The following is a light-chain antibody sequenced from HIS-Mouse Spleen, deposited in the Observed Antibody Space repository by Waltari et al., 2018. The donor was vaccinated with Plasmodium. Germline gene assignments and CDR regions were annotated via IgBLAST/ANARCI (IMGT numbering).Light chain of an antibody. CDR3: SSYAGSNNLV. Sequence: QSALTQPPSASGSPGQSVTIPCTGTSSDVGGYNDVPWYQQHPGKAPKLMIYEVSKRPSGVPDRFSGSKSGNTASLTVSGLQAEDEADYYCSSYAGSNNLVFGGGTKLTVL. V-gene: IGLV2-8*01. J-gene: IGLJ2*01. CDR1: SSDVGGYND. CDR2: EVS.